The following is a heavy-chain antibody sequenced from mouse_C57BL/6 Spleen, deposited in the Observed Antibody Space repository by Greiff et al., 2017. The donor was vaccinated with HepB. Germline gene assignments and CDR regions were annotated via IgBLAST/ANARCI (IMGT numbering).Heavy chain of an antibody. CDR1: GYTFTGYW. Sequence: VQLQQSGAELMKPGASVKLSCKATGYTFTGYWIEWVKQRPGHGLEWIGEILPGSGSTNYNEKFKGKATFTADTSSNTAYMQLSSRTTEDSAIYYCARQGGSRGGDYYAMDYWGQGTSVTVSS. D-gene: IGHD1-1*01. V-gene: IGHV1-9*01. J-gene: IGHJ4*01. CDR3: ARQGGSRGGDYYAMDY. CDR2: ILPGSGST.